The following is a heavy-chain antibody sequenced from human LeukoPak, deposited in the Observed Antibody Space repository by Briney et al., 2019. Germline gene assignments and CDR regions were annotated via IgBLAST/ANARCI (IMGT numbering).Heavy chain of an antibody. D-gene: IGHD3-9*01. CDR3: VRTVRYFVCSGWYFDY. Sequence: SVKVSCKASVGTFSSYAISWVRQAPGQGLEWMGGIIPIFGTANYAQKFQGRVTITSDESTSSAYRELSSLRSEDAAVYYCVRTVRYFVCSGWYFDYWGQGTLVTVSS. J-gene: IGHJ4*02. CDR1: VGTFSSYA. CDR2: IIPIFGTA. V-gene: IGHV1-69*01.